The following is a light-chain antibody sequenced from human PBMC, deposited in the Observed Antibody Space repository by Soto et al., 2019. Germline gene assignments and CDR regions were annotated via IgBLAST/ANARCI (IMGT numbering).Light chain of an antibody. V-gene: IGKV1-16*02. CDR2: AAS. J-gene: IGKJ1*01. CDR1: QDISNY. CDR3: QQYNSYPRT. Sequence: DIRMTQSPSSLSASVGDSVTITCRASQDISNYLAWFQQKPGKAPTSLIYAASSLQSGVPSKFSGSGSGTDFTLTISSLQPEDFATYYCQQYNSYPRTFGQGTKVEIK.